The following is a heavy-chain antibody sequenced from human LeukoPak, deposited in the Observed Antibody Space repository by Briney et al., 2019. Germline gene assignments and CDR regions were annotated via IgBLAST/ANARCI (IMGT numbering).Heavy chain of an antibody. D-gene: IGHD1-26*01. J-gene: IGHJ4*02. CDR1: GFTFSSYS. CDR3: TRYSGSNHFEY. CDR2: ISSSSTYI. Sequence: GGSLRLSCAASGFTFSSYSMNWVRQAPGKGLEWVSSISSSSTYIHYADSVKGRFTISRDNAKKSLYLQMNSLRAEDTAVYYCTRYSGSNHFEYWGQGTLVTVSS. V-gene: IGHV3-21*01.